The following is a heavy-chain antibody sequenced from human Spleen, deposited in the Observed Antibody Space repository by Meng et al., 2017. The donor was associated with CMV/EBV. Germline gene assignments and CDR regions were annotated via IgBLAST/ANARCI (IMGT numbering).Heavy chain of an antibody. V-gene: IGHV4-39*07. D-gene: IGHD1-1*01. CDR1: GGSISSASDY. J-gene: IGHJ5*02. CDR2: ISYSGRP. Sequence: SETLSLTCTVSGGSISSASDYWGWILQPPGKGLEWIGSISYSGRPYYNPSLKSRVTISIDTSKNRYSLKLGSVTAADTAVYYCARGRRYASGIDPWGQGTLVTVSS. CDR3: ARGRRYASGIDP.